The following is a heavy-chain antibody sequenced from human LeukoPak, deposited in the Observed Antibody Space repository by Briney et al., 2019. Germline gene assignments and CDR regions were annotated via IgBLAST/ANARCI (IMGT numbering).Heavy chain of an antibody. CDR2: INHSGST. J-gene: IGHJ6*03. CDR1: GGSFSGYY. CDR3: ARAGKAAAGHYMDV. V-gene: IGHV4-34*01. D-gene: IGHD6-13*01. Sequence: PSETLSLTCAVYGGSFSGYYWSWIRQPPGKGLEWIGEINHSGSTNYNPSLKSRVTISVDTSKNQFSLNLSSVTAADTAVYYCARAGKAAAGHYMDVWGKGTTVTVSS.